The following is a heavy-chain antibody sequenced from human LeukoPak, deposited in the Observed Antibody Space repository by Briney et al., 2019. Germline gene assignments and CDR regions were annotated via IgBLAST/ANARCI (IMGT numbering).Heavy chain of an antibody. CDR3: VRVGGRSSIGGDC. J-gene: IGHJ4*02. V-gene: IGHV3-74*01. Sequence: GGSLRLSCAASGFTFSTYWMHSVRQAPGTGLVWVSRIKSDGSNSNYADCVKGRFTISRDNAKNTLYLQMNSLRAEDTDVYHCVRVGGRSSIGGDCWGQGTLVTVSS. D-gene: IGHD3-10*01. CDR1: GFTFSTYW. CDR2: IKSDGSNS.